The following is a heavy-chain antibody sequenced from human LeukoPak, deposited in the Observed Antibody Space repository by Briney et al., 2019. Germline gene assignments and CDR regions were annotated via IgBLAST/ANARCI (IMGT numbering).Heavy chain of an antibody. Sequence: ASVKVSCKAYGYTFTSYYMHWVRHAPGQGLEWMGIINPSGGSTSYAQKFQGRITMTRDMSTSTVYMELSSLRSEDAAVYYCAREARTIFGVVINRFDPWGQGTLVTVSS. CDR1: GYTFTSYY. CDR2: INPSGGST. D-gene: IGHD3-3*01. V-gene: IGHV1-46*01. J-gene: IGHJ5*02. CDR3: AREARTIFGVVINRFDP.